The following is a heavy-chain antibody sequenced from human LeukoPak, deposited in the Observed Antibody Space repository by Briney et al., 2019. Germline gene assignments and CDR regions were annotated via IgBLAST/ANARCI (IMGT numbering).Heavy chain of an antibody. Sequence: SETLSLTCTVSGGSITSYYWSWIRQPAGKGLEWIGRIYSNENTNYNPSLKSRVTMSVDTSKNQFSLKLSSVTAADTAVYYCARGGTTPCYFDDWGQGTLVTVSS. CDR1: GGSITSYY. CDR3: ARGGTTPCYFDD. D-gene: IGHD2-15*01. V-gene: IGHV4-4*07. J-gene: IGHJ4*02. CDR2: IYSNENT.